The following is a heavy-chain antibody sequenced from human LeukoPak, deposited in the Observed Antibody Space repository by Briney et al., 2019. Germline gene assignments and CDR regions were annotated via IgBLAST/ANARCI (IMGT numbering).Heavy chain of an antibody. D-gene: IGHD6-19*01. CDR1: GFTFSSYT. CDR2: ISGSGGST. CDR3: ANQAVASGAY. V-gene: IGHV3-23*01. J-gene: IGHJ4*02. Sequence: GGSLRLSCAASGFTFSSYTMHWVRQAPGKGLEWVSAISGSGGSTYYADSVKGRFTISRDNSENTVYLQMNTLRAEDTAVYYCANQAVASGAYWGQGTLVTVSS.